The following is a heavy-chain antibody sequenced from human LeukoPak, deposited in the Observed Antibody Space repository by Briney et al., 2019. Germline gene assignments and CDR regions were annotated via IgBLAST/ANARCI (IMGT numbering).Heavy chain of an antibody. CDR1: GYTFTSYG. J-gene: IGHJ5*02. D-gene: IGHD1-7*01. CDR2: ISAYNGNT. Sequence: ASVKVSCKASGYTFTSYGIGWVRQAPGQGLEWMGWISAYNGNTNYAQKLQGRVTMTTDTSTSTAYMELRSLRSDDTAVYYCARAPRVITGTTCWFDPWGQGTLVTVSS. CDR3: ARAPRVITGTTCWFDP. V-gene: IGHV1-18*01.